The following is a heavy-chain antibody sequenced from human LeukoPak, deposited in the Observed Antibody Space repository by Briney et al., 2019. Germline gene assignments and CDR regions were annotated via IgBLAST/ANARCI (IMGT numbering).Heavy chain of an antibody. CDR2: ISYDGSNK. J-gene: IGHJ4*02. V-gene: IGHV3-30*04. Sequence: GGSLRLSCAASGFTFSSYAMHWVRQARGKGLEWVAVISYDGSNKYYADSVKGRFTISRDNSKNTLYLQMNSLRAEDTAVYYCARGQSYDSSGYYHLDYWGQGTLVTVSS. CDR3: ARGQSYDSSGYYHLDY. CDR1: GFTFSSYA. D-gene: IGHD3-22*01.